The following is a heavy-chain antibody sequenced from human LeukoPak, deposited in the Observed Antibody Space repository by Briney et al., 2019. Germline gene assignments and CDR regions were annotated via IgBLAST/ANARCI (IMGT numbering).Heavy chain of an antibody. J-gene: IGHJ4*02. CDR3: ARGVVRGSYFDY. CDR1: GFTVSSYY. CDR2: IYSGGST. Sequence: PGGSLRLSCAASGFTVSSYYMSWVRQAPGKGLEWVSVIYSGGSTYYAGSVEGRFTISRDNSKNTLYLQMNSLRAEDTAVYYCARGVVRGSYFDYWGQGTLVTVSS. V-gene: IGHV3-53*01. D-gene: IGHD2-2*01.